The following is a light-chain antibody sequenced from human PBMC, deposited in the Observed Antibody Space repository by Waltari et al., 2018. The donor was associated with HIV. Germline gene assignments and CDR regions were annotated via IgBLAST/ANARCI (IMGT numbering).Light chain of an antibody. CDR1: QTLFSKNRNY. Sequence: DIVLTQSPDSLSVSLGERATINCKSSQTLFSKNRNYLLWFQQKPGQPPKVLMSWATSRNSGIPDRFRGSGSGTDFTLTINSLQAEDVAVYYCLQYHTGPLTFGGGTKVEIK. J-gene: IGKJ4*01. CDR2: WAT. CDR3: LQYHTGPLT. V-gene: IGKV4-1*01.